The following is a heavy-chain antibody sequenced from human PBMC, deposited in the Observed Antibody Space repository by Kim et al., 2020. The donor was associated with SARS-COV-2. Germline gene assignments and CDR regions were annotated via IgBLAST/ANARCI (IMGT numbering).Heavy chain of an antibody. J-gene: IGHJ5*02. V-gene: IGHV4-59*01. CDR3: ARVRRVRYFDWLLNWFDP. D-gene: IGHD3-9*01. Sequence: KSRVTISVDTSKNQFSLKLSSVTAADTAVYYCARVRRVRYFDWLLNWFDPWGQGTLVTVSS.